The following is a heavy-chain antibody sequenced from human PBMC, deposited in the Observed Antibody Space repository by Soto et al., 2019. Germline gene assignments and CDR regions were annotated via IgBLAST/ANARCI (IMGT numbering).Heavy chain of an antibody. J-gene: IGHJ5*02. Sequence: SDTLSLTCTVSGGSLSGYYWSWIRPPPGKGLEWIGYIYYSGRTNYNTSLKSRVPTSLDTSENQFYLKLSSVTDAAPAVDYCERDRGSSGDFERWFDPWGQGTLVTVSS. V-gene: IGHV4-59*01. D-gene: IGHD2-21*01. CDR3: ERDRGSSGDFERWFDP. CDR1: GGSLSGYY. CDR2: IYYSGRT.